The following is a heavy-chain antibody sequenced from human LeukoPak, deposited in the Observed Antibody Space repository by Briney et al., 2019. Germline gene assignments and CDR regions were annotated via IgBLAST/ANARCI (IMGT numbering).Heavy chain of an antibody. Sequence: GASVKVSCKASGYTFTSYDINWVRQATGQGLEWMGWMNPNSGNTGYAQKFQGRVTMTRNTSISTAYMKLSSLRSEDTAVYYCARRALGVRIAASLDYWGQGTLVTVSS. CDR2: MNPNSGNT. J-gene: IGHJ4*02. CDR1: GYTFTSYD. D-gene: IGHD6-13*01. V-gene: IGHV1-8*01. CDR3: ARRALGVRIAASLDY.